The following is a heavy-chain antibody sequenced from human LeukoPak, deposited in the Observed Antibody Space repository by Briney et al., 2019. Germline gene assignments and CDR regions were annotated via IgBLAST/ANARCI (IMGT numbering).Heavy chain of an antibody. CDR1: GGTFSSYA. CDR3: ARLGSGSFNYYYHGMDV. J-gene: IGHJ6*04. Sequence: GASVKVSCKASGGTFSSYAISWVRQAPGQGLEWMGGIIPIFGTANYAQKFQGRVTITADKSTSTAYMELSSLRSEDTAVYYCARLGSGSFNYYYHGMDVWGKGTTVTVSS. D-gene: IGHD3-10*01. CDR2: IIPIFGTA. V-gene: IGHV1-69*06.